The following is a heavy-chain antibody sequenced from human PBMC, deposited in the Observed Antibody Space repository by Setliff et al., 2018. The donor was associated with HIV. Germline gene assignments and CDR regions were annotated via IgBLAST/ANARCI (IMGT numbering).Heavy chain of an antibody. Sequence: SETLSLTCSVSGASLTSGSYFWNWLRLPSGKGLEWIGYVYTSGKHNYNPSLESQAAIFLDTSKKQFSLSLTSVTAADTAVYYCARGEGGFLDFDLVLTTFDFWGQGTPVTVSS. V-gene: IGHV4-61*09. D-gene: IGHD3-9*01. CDR3: ARGEGGFLDFDLVLTTFDF. J-gene: IGHJ4*02. CDR2: VYTSGKH. CDR1: GASLTSGSYF.